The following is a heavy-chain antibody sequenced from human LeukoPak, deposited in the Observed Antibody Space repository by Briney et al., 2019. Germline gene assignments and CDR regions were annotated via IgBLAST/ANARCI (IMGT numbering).Heavy chain of an antibody. D-gene: IGHD3-10*01. V-gene: IGHV4-4*02. CDR1: GGSISSSNW. CDR3: AREPAYYYGSESPNYYYMDV. CDR2: IYHSGST. J-gene: IGHJ6*03. Sequence: PSGTLSLTCAVSGGSISSSNWWSWVRQPPGKGLEWIGEIYHSGSTNYNPSLKSRVTISVDKSKNQFSLKLSSVTAADTAVYYCAREPAYYYGSESPNYYYMDVWGKGTTVTVSS.